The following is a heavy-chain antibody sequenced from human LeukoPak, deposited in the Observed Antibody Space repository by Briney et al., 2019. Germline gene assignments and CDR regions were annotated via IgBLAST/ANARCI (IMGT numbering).Heavy chain of an antibody. D-gene: IGHD6-19*01. V-gene: IGHV3-30*02. Sequence: GGSLRLSCAASGFTFSSYDIHWVRQAPGKGLEWVAFIRYDGSNKYYADSVRGRFTISGDNSKNTLYLQMNSLRAEDTAVYFCAKGSKAVLFTRDHYMDVWGKGTTVTISS. CDR1: GFTFSSYD. J-gene: IGHJ6*03. CDR2: IRYDGSNK. CDR3: AKGSKAVLFTRDHYMDV.